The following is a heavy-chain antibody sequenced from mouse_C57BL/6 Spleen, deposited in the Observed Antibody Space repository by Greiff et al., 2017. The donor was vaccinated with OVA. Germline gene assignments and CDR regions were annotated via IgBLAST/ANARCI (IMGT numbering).Heavy chain of an antibody. Sequence: EVQLQESGEGLVKPGGSLKLSCAASGFTFSSYAMSWVRQTPEKRLEWVAYISSGGDYIYYADTVKGRFTISRDNARNTLYLQMSSLKSEDTAMYYCTRERNYGSSPAWFADWGKGTLVTVSA. J-gene: IGHJ3*01. CDR1: GFTFSSYA. V-gene: IGHV5-9-1*02. D-gene: IGHD1-1*01. CDR2: ISSGGDYI. CDR3: TRERNYGSSPAWFAD.